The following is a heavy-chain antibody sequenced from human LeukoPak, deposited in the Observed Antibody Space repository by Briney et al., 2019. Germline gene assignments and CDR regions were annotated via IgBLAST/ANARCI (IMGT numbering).Heavy chain of an antibody. Sequence: GGSLRLSCAVSGFTFSSHDLHWVRQAAGKGLEWVSIIGTTGDTFYPDSVKGRFTISRESAKNSLYLQMNSLRAGDTAVYYCARDLRGYRYGGYPYFYGMNVWGQGTTVTVSS. J-gene: IGHJ6*02. CDR2: IGTTGDT. D-gene: IGHD5-18*01. CDR3: ARDLRGYRYGGYPYFYGMNV. CDR1: GFTFSSHD. V-gene: IGHV3-13*01.